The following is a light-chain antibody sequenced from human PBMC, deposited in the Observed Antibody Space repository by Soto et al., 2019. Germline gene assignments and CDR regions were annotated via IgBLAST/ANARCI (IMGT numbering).Light chain of an antibody. Sequence: DIQMTQSPSTLSASFGDRVTITCRASQSISSCLAWYQQKPVQAPKVLIYDADSLESGVPSRSSGSASGTEFTLTISSLQPDDFATYFCQQYSSYSRTCGQGSK. J-gene: IGKJ1*01. CDR1: QSISSC. CDR2: DAD. CDR3: QQYSSYSRT. V-gene: IGKV1-5*01.